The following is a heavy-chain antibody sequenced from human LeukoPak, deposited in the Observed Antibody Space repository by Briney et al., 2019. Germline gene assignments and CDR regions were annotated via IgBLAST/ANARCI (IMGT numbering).Heavy chain of an antibody. Sequence: GGSPRLSCAASEFTFSNYAIHWVRQAPGKGLEWVAVISYDGSNKYYADSVKGRFTISRDNSKNTLYLQTNSLRTDDTAVYYCARGLVSGSQRGYFDYWGHGTLVTVSS. J-gene: IGHJ4*01. CDR1: EFTFSNYA. V-gene: IGHV3-30-3*01. D-gene: IGHD1-26*01. CDR3: ARGLVSGSQRGYFDY. CDR2: ISYDGSNK.